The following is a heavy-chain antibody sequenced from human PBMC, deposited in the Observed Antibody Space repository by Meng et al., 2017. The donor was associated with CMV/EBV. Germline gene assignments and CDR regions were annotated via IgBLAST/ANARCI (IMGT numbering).Heavy chain of an antibody. D-gene: IGHD1-26*01. Sequence: ASVTVSCKASGYTFTSYGISWLRQAPGQGLEWMGWISAYNGNKNYAQKLQGRVTMTTDTSKSTAYMELRSLRSGDTAVYYCASDRKFRWELLGEWGQGTLVTVSS. CDR3: ASDRKFRWELLGE. V-gene: IGHV1-18*01. CDR2: ISAYNGNK. CDR1: GYTFTSYG. J-gene: IGHJ4*02.